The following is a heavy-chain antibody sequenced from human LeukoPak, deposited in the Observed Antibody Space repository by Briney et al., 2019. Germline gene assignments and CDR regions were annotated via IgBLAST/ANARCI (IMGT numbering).Heavy chain of an antibody. V-gene: IGHV6-1*01. D-gene: IGHD3-16*02. CDR3: ARHITDTYYDYVWGSYRSNWFDP. CDR2: TYYKSKWYN. CDR1: GDSVSSNSAA. Sequence: SQTLSLTCAVSGDSVSSNSAAWHWIRQSPSRGLEWLGRTYYKSKWYNDYALSVKSRITINPDTSENQFSLHLNSVTPEDTAVYYCARHITDTYYDYVWGSYRSNWFDPWGQGTLVTVSS. J-gene: IGHJ5*02.